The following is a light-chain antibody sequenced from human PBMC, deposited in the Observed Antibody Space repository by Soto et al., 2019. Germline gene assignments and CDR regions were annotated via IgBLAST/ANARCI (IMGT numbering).Light chain of an antibody. V-gene: IGKV1-39*01. J-gene: IGKJ5*01. CDR2: GAS. CDR1: QTITRY. Sequence: DIQMTQSPSALSASVGDRVSITCRSSQTITRYLNWYQLKPGKAPKLLIYGASSLQSGVPTRFSGSGSGTDFTLTISSLQPEDFATYYCQQSYSIPLTFGQGTRLEIK. CDR3: QQSYSIPLT.